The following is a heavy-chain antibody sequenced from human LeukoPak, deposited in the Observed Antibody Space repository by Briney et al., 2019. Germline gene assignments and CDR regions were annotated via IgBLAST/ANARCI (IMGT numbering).Heavy chain of an antibody. CDR2: IKQDGGEE. CDR3: ARSGGPRMTVFGVITHFAY. D-gene: IGHD3-3*01. Sequence: GGSLRLSCAVSGFSLSGYWMNWVRQAPGKGLEWVASIKQDGGEEYYVNSLKGRFTISRDITKNSLFLQMNSLRPEDTAVYYCARSGGPRMTVFGVITHFAYWGQGTPVTVSS. V-gene: IGHV3-7*01. J-gene: IGHJ4*02. CDR1: GFSLSGYW.